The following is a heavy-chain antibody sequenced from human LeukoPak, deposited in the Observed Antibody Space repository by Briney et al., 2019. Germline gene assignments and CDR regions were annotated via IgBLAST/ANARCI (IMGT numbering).Heavy chain of an antibody. CDR2: IYSGGST. J-gene: IGHJ4*02. V-gene: IGHV3-53*05. Sequence: GGSLRLSCAASGFTVSSNYMSWVRQAPGKGLEWVSVIYSGGSTYYADSVKGRFTISRDNSKNTLYLQMNALRPEDTAVYYCVKSSSGYSHFGDHWGRGTLVTVSS. CDR1: GFTVSSNY. CDR3: VKSSSGYSHFGDH. D-gene: IGHD3-22*01.